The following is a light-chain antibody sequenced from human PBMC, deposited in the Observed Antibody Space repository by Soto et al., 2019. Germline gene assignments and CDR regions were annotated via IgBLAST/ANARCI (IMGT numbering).Light chain of an antibody. J-gene: IGLJ1*01. Sequence: QSVLTQPASVSGSPGQSITISCTGTSSDVGGYNYVSWYQPHPGKAPKFMIYDFSNRPSGVSNRFSGSKSGNTASLTISGLQAEDEADYYCTSYTTSNTRQIVFGTGTKLTVL. CDR1: SSDVGGYNY. CDR2: DFS. V-gene: IGLV2-14*01. CDR3: TSYTTSNTRQIV.